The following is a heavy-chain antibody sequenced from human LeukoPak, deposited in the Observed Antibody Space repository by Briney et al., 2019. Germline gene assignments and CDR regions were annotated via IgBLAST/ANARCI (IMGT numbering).Heavy chain of an antibody. Sequence: GASVKVSCKASGYTFTSYYMHWVRQAPGQGLEWMGIINPNGGSTSYAQKFQGRVTMTRDTSTSTVYMELSSLRSEDTAVYYCARDEVGATCFDYWGQGTLVIVSS. D-gene: IGHD1-26*01. CDR3: ARDEVGATCFDY. V-gene: IGHV1-46*01. CDR2: INPNGGST. J-gene: IGHJ4*02. CDR1: GYTFTSYY.